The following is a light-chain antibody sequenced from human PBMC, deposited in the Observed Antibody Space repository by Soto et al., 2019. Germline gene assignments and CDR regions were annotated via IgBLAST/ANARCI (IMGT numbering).Light chain of an antibody. Sequence: QSVLTQPASVSGSPGQSITISCTGTSSDVGGYNYVSWYQQHPGKAPKLMIYEVSNRPSGVSNRFSGSKSGNTASLTISGLQAEDEADYYCRSYTSSSTPVFGGGTQLTVL. V-gene: IGLV2-14*01. J-gene: IGLJ2*01. CDR1: SSDVGGYNY. CDR3: RSYTSSSTPV. CDR2: EVS.